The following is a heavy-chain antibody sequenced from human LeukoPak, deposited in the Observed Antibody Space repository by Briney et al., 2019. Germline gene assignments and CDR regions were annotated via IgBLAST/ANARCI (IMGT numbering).Heavy chain of an antibody. V-gene: IGHV3-11*04. D-gene: IGHD4-17*01. CDR3: ARDATTELGTVYMDV. Sequence: GGSLRLSCAASRFTFSDYYMSWIRQAPGKGLEWVPYISSSGSTIYYADSVKGRFTISRDNAKNSLYLQMNSLRVEDTAVYYCARDATTELGTVYMDVWGKGTTVTISS. CDR2: ISSSGSTI. J-gene: IGHJ6*03. CDR1: RFTFSDYY.